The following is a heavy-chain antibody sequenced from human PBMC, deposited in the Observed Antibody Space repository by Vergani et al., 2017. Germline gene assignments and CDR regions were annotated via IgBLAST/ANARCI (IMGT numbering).Heavy chain of an antibody. CDR1: GGSISSSSYY. D-gene: IGHD2-2*01. J-gene: IGHJ6*03. CDR3: ARGVVPASGYMDV. Sequence: QLQLQESGPGLVKPSETLSLTCTVSGGSISSSSYYWGWIRQPPGKGLEWIGSMYYSGSTYYNPSLKSRVTISVDTSKNQFSLKLSSVTAADTAVYYCARGVVPASGYMDVWGKGTTVTVSS. CDR2: MYYSGST. V-gene: IGHV4-39*07.